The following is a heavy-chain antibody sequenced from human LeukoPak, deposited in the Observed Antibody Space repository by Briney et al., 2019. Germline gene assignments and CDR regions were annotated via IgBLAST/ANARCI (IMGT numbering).Heavy chain of an antibody. CDR1: GGSISGYY. D-gene: IGHD3-22*01. V-gene: IGHV4-59*01. CDR3: ARKITTRPDDAFDI. J-gene: IGHJ3*02. CDR2: IYYSGST. Sequence: SETLSLTCTVSGGSISGYYWSWIRQPPGKGLEWIGFIYYSGSTYYNPSVTSRVTISVDTSKNQFSLRLNSATAADTAVYYCARKITTRPDDAFDIWGQGTMVTVSS.